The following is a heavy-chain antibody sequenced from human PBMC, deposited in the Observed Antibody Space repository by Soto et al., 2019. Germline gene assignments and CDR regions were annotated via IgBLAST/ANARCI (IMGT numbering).Heavy chain of an antibody. D-gene: IGHD3-22*01. CDR2: IYYRGST. V-gene: IGHV4-59*01. J-gene: IGHJ6*02. Sequence: PSETLSLTCAVSGGSMSGYCWSWIRQPPGKGLEWIGYIYYRGSTNYNPSLRSRVTISADTSKNHFSLILSSVTAADTAVYYCAREGYYDTSGYPRYYYYGMDVWGQGTKVTVSS. CDR1: GGSMSGYC. CDR3: AREGYYDTSGYPRYYYYGMDV.